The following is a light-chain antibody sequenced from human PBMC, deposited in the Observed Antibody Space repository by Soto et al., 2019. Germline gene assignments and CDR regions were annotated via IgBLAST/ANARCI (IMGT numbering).Light chain of an antibody. V-gene: IGLV1-40*01. CDR1: SSNIGAGYD. Sequence: QSVLTQSPSVSGAPGQRVTISCTGSSSNIGAGYDVPWYQQLPGTAPKLLIYGNTNRPSGIPDRFSGSKSGASASLAITGVRADDEDDYYCQSYDTSMSGSEVFGGGTKLTVL. CDR2: GNT. CDR3: QSYDTSMSGSEV. J-gene: IGLJ3*02.